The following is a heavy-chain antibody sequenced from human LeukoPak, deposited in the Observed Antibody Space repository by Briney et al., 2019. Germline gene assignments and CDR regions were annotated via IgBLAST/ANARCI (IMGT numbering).Heavy chain of an antibody. V-gene: IGHV3-7*01. CDR1: GFTFSSYW. CDR2: IKQDGSEK. CDR3: ARVALKYSGSYPLDY. D-gene: IGHD1-26*01. Sequence: PGGSLRLSCAASGFTFSSYWMSWVRQAPGKGLEWVANIKQDGSEKYYVDSVKGRFTISRDNAKNSLYLQMNSLRAEDTAVYYCARVALKYSGSYPLDYWGQGTLVTVSS. J-gene: IGHJ4*02.